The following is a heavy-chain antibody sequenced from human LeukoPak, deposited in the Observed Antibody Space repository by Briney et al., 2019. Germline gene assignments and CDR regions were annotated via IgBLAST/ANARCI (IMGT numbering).Heavy chain of an antibody. Sequence: GAALQISLKGSGCRFTSYWSGWVRPMPGKGLEWRGIIYPGDSDTRYSPSFQGQVTISADKSINTAYLQWSSLKASDSAIYYCARQEYCSGGSCYTWFDPWGQGTLVTVSS. CDR1: GCRFTSYW. CDR2: IYPGDSDT. CDR3: ARQEYCSGGSCYTWFDP. J-gene: IGHJ5*02. D-gene: IGHD2-15*01. V-gene: IGHV5-51*01.